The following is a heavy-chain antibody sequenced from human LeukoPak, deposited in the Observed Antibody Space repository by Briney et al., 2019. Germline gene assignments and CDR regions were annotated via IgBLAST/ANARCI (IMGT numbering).Heavy chain of an antibody. CDR1: GYTFTVYY. Sequence: ASVKVSFKASGYTFTVYYMHWVRQAPGQGLEWMGWINPNSGGTNYAQKFQGRVTMTRDTSISTAYMELSRLRSDDTAVYYCAREASVWVRGVIILSSGFDYWGQGTLVTVSS. CDR2: INPNSGGT. J-gene: IGHJ4*02. CDR3: AREASVWVRGVIILSSGFDY. D-gene: IGHD3-10*01. V-gene: IGHV1-2*02.